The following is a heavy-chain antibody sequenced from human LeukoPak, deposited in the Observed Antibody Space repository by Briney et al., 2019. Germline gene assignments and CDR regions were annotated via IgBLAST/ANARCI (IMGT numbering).Heavy chain of an antibody. V-gene: IGHV3-49*04. CDR3: TRVNYDFWSGYFENDF. J-gene: IGHJ4*02. D-gene: IGHD3-3*01. Sequence: GGSLRLSXTSSGFTFGDYAMTWVRQAPGKGLEWVGFIKSKAYGGTTEYAASVKGRFTISRDDSKGIASLLMNSLKTEDTAVYYCTRVNYDFWSGYFENDFWGQGTLVTVSS. CDR1: GFTFGDYA. CDR2: IKSKAYGGTT.